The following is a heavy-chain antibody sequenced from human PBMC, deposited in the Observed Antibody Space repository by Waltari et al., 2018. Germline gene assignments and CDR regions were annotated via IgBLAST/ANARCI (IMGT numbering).Heavy chain of an antibody. Sequence: QVQLQEPGPGLVKPSETLSLTCPVSGGSISRYYWSWIRQPPGKGLEWIGYIYYSGSTNYNPSLKSRVTISVDTSKNQFSLKLSSVTAADTAVYYCARGGTWGGYYYYYMDVWGKGTTVTVSS. CDR2: IYYSGST. J-gene: IGHJ6*03. V-gene: IGHV4-59*01. D-gene: IGHD7-27*01. CDR1: GGSISRYY. CDR3: ARGGTWGGYYYYYMDV.